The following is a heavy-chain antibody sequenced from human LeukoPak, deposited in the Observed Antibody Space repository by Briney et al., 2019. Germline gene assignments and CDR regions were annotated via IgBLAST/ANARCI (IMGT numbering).Heavy chain of an antibody. CDR1: GFTFSSYA. CDR3: AQVWQQPVGYFDY. J-gene: IGHJ4*02. Sequence: GGSLRLSCAASGFTFSSYAMSWVRQAPGKGLEWVSAISGSGGSTYYADSVKGRFTISRDNSKNTLYLQMNSLRAEDTAVYYCAQVWQQPVGYFDYWGQGTLVTVSS. V-gene: IGHV3-23*01. D-gene: IGHD6-13*01. CDR2: ISGSGGST.